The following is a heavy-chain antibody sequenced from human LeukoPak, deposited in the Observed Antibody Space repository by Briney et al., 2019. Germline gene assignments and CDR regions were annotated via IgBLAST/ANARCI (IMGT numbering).Heavy chain of an antibody. Sequence: LSLTCTVSGVSISSSNSYWGWIRQPPGKGLEWVSYITSYSSTIYYADSVKGRFTISRDNAENSLYLQMNSLRAEDTAVYYCARDHRYGGLFDYWGQGTLVTVSS. CDR1: GVSISSSN. D-gene: IGHD1-1*01. CDR3: ARDHRYGGLFDY. J-gene: IGHJ4*02. CDR2: ITSYSSTI. V-gene: IGHV3-11*04.